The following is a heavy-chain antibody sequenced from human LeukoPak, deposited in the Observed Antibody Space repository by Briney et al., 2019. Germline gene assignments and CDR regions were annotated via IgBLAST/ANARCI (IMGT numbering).Heavy chain of an antibody. D-gene: IGHD3-3*01. CDR1: GGSISSYY. Sequence: SETLSLTCTVSGGSISSYYWSWIRQPPGKGLEWIGYIYYSGSTNYNPSLKSRVTISVDTSENQFSLKLSSVTAADTAVYYCARANPLGSGYSELDYWGQGTLVTVSS. CDR2: IYYSGST. CDR3: ARANPLGSGYSELDY. J-gene: IGHJ4*02. V-gene: IGHV4-59*01.